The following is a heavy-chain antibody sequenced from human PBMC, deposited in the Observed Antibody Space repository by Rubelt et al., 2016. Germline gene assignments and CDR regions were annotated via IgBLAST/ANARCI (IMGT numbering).Heavy chain of an antibody. CDR2: ISYDGSNE. CDR1: SYG. V-gene: IGHV3-30*19. CDR3: ARDAYQLLQVDY. J-gene: IGHJ4*02. D-gene: IGHD2-2*01. Sequence: SYGMHWVRQAPGKGLEWVAVISYDGSNEYYADSVKGRFTISRDSSKNTLYLQMNSLRPEDTAVYYCARDAYQLLQVDYWGQGTLVTVSS.